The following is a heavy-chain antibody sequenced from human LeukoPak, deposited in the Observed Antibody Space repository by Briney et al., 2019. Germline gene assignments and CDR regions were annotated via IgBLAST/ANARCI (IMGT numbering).Heavy chain of an antibody. Sequence: GGSLRLSCAASGFTVSSNYMSWVRQAPGKGLEWVSVIYSGGSTYYADSVKGRFTISRDNSKNTLYLQTNSLRSEDTAVYYCARPDSSGSTHRFDYWGQGTLVTVSS. CDR1: GFTVSSNY. D-gene: IGHD3-22*01. J-gene: IGHJ4*02. CDR2: IYSGGST. V-gene: IGHV3-53*05. CDR3: ARPDSSGSTHRFDY.